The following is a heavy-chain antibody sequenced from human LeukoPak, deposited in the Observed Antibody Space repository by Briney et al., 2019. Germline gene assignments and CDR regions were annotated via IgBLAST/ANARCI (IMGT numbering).Heavy chain of an antibody. CDR3: ARGSLGYYDSSDWAFDI. J-gene: IGHJ3*02. CDR2: ISSNGGST. Sequence: GGALRLSCAASGFTFSSYAMHCVRPAPGKGLEYVSAISSNGGSTYYANSVKGRFTISRDNSKNPLYLQMGSLRAEDMAVYYRARGSLGYYDSSDWAFDIWGQGTMVTVSS. D-gene: IGHD3-22*01. CDR1: GFTFSSYA. V-gene: IGHV3-64*01.